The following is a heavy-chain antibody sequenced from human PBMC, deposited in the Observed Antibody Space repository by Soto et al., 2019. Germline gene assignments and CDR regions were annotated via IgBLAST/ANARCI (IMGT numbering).Heavy chain of an antibody. CDR3: ARGLYSSGWPPYFDY. J-gene: IGHJ4*02. V-gene: IGHV1-2*04. Sequence: QVQLVQSGAEVKKPGASVKVSCKASGYTFTGYYMHWVRQAPGQGLEWMGWINPNSGGTNYAQKFQGWVTMTRDTSISTAYMELSRLRSDDTAVYYCARGLYSSGWPPYFDYWGQGTLVTVSS. D-gene: IGHD6-19*01. CDR1: GYTFTGYY. CDR2: INPNSGGT.